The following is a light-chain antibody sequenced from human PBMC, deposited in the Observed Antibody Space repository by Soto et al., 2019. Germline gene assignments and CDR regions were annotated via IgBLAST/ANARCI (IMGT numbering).Light chain of an antibody. J-gene: IGKJ4*01. CDR2: LGS. Sequence: DIVMTQSPLSLPVTPGEPASISCRSSQSLLHSNGYNYLDWYLQKPGQSPQLLIYLGSNRASGVPDRFSGSGSGTDFSLKITGVEPEDVVIYYGMQALQSPLTFGGGTMVEI. V-gene: IGKV2-28*01. CDR3: MQALQSPLT. CDR1: QSLLHSNGYNY.